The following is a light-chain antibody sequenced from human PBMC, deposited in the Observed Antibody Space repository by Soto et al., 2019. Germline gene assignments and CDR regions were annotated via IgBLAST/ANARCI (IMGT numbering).Light chain of an antibody. CDR3: QQYNNWPLT. CDR2: GAS. CDR1: QSVSST. V-gene: IGKV3-15*01. J-gene: IGKJ4*01. Sequence: EIVMAQSPATLSVSPGERATLSCRASQSVSSTLAWYQQKPGQAPWLLIYGASTRATGAPARFSGSGSGTEFTLTISSLQSEDFAVYYCQQYNNWPLTFGGGTKVEI.